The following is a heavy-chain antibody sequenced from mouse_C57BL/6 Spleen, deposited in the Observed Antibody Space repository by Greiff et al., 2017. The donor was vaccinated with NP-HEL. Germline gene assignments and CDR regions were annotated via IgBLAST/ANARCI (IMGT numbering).Heavy chain of an antibody. V-gene: IGHV3-8*01. Sequence: EVQLQQSGPGLAKPSQTLSLTCSVTGYSITSDYWNWIRKFPGNKLEYMGYISYSGSTYYNPSLKSRISITRDTSKNQYYLQLNSVTTEDTATYYCATLRGGRYWYFDVWGTGTTVTVSS. CDR3: ATLRGGRYWYFDV. D-gene: IGHD1-1*01. CDR1: GYSITSDY. CDR2: ISYSGST. J-gene: IGHJ1*03.